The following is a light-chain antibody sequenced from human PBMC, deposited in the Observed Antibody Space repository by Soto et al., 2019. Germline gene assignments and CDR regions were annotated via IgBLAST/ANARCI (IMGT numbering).Light chain of an antibody. CDR1: QSVSSN. V-gene: IGKV3-15*01. Sequence: IVMTQSPATRSVSLGERATLSCRASQSVSSNLAWYKQKHGQAPRIIIYGEYSRATGIQDRFRGSGSGKEFTITIRSMQYEDFEVYYCKKYSKWQINCGKGQRLAIK. CDR2: GEY. J-gene: IGKJ5*01. CDR3: KKYSKWQIN.